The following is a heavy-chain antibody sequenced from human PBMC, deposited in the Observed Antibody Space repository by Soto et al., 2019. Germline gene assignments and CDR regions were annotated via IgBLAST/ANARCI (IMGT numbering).Heavy chain of an antibody. CDR3: ARSGYYDSSGYFDY. CDR1: GGTFSSYA. V-gene: IGHV1-69*13. Sequence: SVKVSCKASGGTFSSYAISWVRQAPGQGLEWMGGIIPILGTANYAQKFQGRVTITADESTSTAYMELSSLRSEDTAVYYCARSGYYDSSGYFDYWGQGTLVTVSS. J-gene: IGHJ4*02. CDR2: IIPILGTA. D-gene: IGHD3-22*01.